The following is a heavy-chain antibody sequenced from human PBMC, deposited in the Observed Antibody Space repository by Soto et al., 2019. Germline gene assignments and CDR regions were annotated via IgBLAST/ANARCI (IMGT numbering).Heavy chain of an antibody. V-gene: IGHV3-23*01. CDR2: ISGSGGST. D-gene: IGHD6-13*01. J-gene: IGHJ4*02. CDR3: AKDSPVPSIAAAPVNGDY. Sequence: EVQLLESGGGLVQPGGSLRLSCAASGFTFSSYAMSWVPPAPGKRLEWVSAISGSGGSTYYADSVKGRFTISRDTTNNSRYLQRNSLRAEDTSVYYCAKDSPVPSIAAAPVNGDYWGQGTLVTVSS. CDR1: GFTFSSYA.